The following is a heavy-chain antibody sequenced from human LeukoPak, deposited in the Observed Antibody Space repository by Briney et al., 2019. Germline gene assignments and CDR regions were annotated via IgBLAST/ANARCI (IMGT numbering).Heavy chain of an antibody. V-gene: IGHV3-48*01. Sequence: GGSLRLSCAASGFTFSSYSMNWVRQAPGKGLEWVSYISSSSTIYYADSVKGRFTISRDNAKNSLYLQMNSLRAEDTAVYYCASAVLWFGELSPRDYWGQGTLVTVSS. CDR3: ASAVLWFGELSPRDY. D-gene: IGHD3-10*01. CDR1: GFTFSSYS. J-gene: IGHJ4*02. CDR2: ISSSSTI.